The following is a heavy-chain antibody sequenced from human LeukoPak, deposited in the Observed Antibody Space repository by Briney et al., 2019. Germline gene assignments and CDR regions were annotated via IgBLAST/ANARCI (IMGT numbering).Heavy chain of an antibody. CDR2: IKEDGGEK. CDR3: ARRGWQFDS. J-gene: IGHJ4*02. V-gene: IGHV3-7*01. Sequence: PGGSLRLSCAASGIIFNHYWMSWVRQVPGKGLEWVANIKEDGGEKNYVDSVKGRFTISRDNARNSLYLQMNSLRAEDTAVYYCARRGWQFDSWGQGTLVTVSS. D-gene: IGHD2-15*01. CDR1: GIIFNHYW.